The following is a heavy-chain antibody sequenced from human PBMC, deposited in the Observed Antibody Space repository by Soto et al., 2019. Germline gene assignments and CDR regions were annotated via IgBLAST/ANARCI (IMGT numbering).Heavy chain of an antibody. Sequence: QITLKESGPTLVRPTQTLTLTCTFYGFSLSTTGVGVGWIRQPPGKALEWLALIYWDDDKRYSPSLKSRLTSPXDXAKNEVILTMTNMDPVDTATYSCAQRLRDYGLGRERAHYFDPWGQGTLVTVSS. J-gene: IGHJ5*02. CDR3: AQRLRDYGLGRERAHYFDP. V-gene: IGHV2-5*02. CDR2: IYWDDDK. CDR1: GFSLSTTGVG. D-gene: IGHD3-10*01.